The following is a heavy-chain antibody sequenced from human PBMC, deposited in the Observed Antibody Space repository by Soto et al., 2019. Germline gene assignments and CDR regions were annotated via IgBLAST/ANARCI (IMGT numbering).Heavy chain of an antibody. J-gene: IGHJ6*02. CDR3: AKVGGVDDYDSSGYYPLDDGMDV. D-gene: IGHD3-22*01. CDR2: ISYDGSNK. Sequence: GGSLRLSCAASGFTFSSYGMHWVRQAPGKGLEWMAVISYDGSNKYYADSVKGRFTISRDNSKNTLYLQMNSLRAEDTAVYYCAKVGGVDDYDSSGYYPLDDGMDVWGQGTTVTVSS. V-gene: IGHV3-30*18. CDR1: GFTFSSYG.